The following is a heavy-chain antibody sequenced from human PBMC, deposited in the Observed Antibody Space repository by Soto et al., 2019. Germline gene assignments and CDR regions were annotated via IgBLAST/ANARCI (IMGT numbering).Heavy chain of an antibody. V-gene: IGHV3-23*01. D-gene: IGHD2-15*01. CDR2: ISGSGGGT. J-gene: IGHJ6*02. Sequence: RLSCAASGFTFTIYAMSWVRQAPGKGLEWVSGISGSGGGTFYADSVKGRFTISRDNSKNTLYLQMNSLRAEDTAVYYCANNWDCSGGTCYSYYSYDMDVWGQGTTVTVSS. CDR3: ANNWDCSGGTCYSYYSYDMDV. CDR1: GFTFTIYA.